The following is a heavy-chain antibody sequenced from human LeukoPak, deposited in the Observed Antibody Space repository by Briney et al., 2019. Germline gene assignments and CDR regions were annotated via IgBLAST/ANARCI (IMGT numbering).Heavy chain of an antibody. CDR2: INHSGYT. Sequence: PSETLSLTCGVYGGSFSGYYYSWIRQPPGKGLEWIGEINHSGYTNYNPSLKSRVTISVDTSKNQFSLKLSSLTAADTAVYYCARVGREGYNFHYWGQGTLVTVSS. J-gene: IGHJ4*02. CDR1: GGSFSGYY. D-gene: IGHD5-24*01. V-gene: IGHV4-34*01. CDR3: ARVGREGYNFHY.